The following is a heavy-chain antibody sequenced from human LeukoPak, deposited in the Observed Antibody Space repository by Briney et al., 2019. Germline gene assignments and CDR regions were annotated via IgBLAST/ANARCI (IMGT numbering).Heavy chain of an antibody. Sequence: PSETLSLTCTVSGGSISSYYWSWIRQHPGKGLEWLGYIYYTGSTNYNPSLKSRVTISVDTSKNQFSLKLRSVTAADTAVYYCARHVTISGPYDASDIWGQGTMVTVSP. CDR1: GGSISSYY. CDR3: ARHVTISGPYDASDI. D-gene: IGHD5-24*01. J-gene: IGHJ3*02. V-gene: IGHV4-59*08. CDR2: IYYTGST.